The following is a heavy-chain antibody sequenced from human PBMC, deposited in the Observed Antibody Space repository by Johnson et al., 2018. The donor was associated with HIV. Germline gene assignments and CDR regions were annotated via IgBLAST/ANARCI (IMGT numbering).Heavy chain of an antibody. Sequence: VQLVESGGGLVQPDGSLKLSCAASGFTVSDSAMHWVRQTSGKGLAWVAKLKQDGSEKYYVDSVKGRFTISRDNSKNTLYLQMSSLRTEDTALYYCARGVGATTVAAFDIWGQGTRVTVSS. CDR3: ARGVGATTVAAFDI. CDR2: LKQDGSEK. D-gene: IGHD1-26*01. J-gene: IGHJ3*02. CDR1: GFTVSDSA. V-gene: IGHV3-7*05.